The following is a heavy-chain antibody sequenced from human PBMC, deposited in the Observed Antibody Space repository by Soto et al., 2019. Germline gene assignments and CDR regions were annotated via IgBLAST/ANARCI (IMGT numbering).Heavy chain of an antibody. CDR1: GGSISSYY. CDR3: ARGLAGYSYGYFDYYYGMDV. CDR2: IYYSGST. Sequence: SSETLSLTCTVSGGSISSYYWSWIRQPPGKGLEWIGYIYYSGSTNYNPSLKSRVTISVDTSKNQFSLKLSSVTAADTAVYYCARGLAGYSYGYFDYYYGMDVWGQGTTVTVSS. D-gene: IGHD5-18*01. J-gene: IGHJ6*02. V-gene: IGHV4-59*01.